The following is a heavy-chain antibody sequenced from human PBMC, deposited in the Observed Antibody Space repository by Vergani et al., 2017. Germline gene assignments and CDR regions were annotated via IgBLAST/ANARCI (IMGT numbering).Heavy chain of an antibody. D-gene: IGHD5-18*01. CDR2: IYYSGST. CDR1: GGSISSSSYY. V-gene: IGHV4-39*07. CDR3: ARIQLWLRDFDY. Sequence: QLQLQESGPGLVKPSETLSLTCTVSGGSISSSSYYWGWIRQPPGKGLEWIGSIYYSGSTYYNPSLKSRVTISVDTSKNQFSLKLSSVTAADTAVYYCARIQLWLRDFDYWGQGTLVTVAS. J-gene: IGHJ4*02.